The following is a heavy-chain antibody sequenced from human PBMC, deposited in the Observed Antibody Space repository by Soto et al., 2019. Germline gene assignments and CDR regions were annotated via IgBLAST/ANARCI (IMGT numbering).Heavy chain of an antibody. V-gene: IGHV3-48*02. Sequence: PGGSLRLSCAASGFTFSSYSMNWVRQAPGKGLEWVSYISSSSSTIYYADSVKGRFTISRDNAKNSLYLQMNSLRDEDTAVYYCAKGARYSGYDPADYWGQGTLVTVSS. J-gene: IGHJ4*02. CDR3: AKGARYSGYDPADY. CDR1: GFTFSSYS. D-gene: IGHD5-12*01. CDR2: ISSSSSTI.